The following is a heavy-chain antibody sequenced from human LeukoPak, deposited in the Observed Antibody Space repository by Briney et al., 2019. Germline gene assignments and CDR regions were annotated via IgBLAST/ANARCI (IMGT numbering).Heavy chain of an antibody. D-gene: IGHD4-23*01. J-gene: IGHJ2*01. Sequence: EXIGEIYHSGSTNYNPSLKSRVTISVDKSKNQFSLKLSSVTAADTAVYYCARLTRVGSYYYFDLWGRGTLVTVSS. CDR2: IYHSGST. V-gene: IGHV4-4*02. CDR3: ARLTRVGSYYYFDL.